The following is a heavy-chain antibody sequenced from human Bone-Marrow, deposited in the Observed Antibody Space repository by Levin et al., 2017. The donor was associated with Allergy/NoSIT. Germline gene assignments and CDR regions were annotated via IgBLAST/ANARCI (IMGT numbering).Heavy chain of an antibody. CDR2: IRGRGDTT. Sequence: ASVKVSCVVSGFTLSDYGTSWVRQAPGKGLEWVSSIRGRGDTTYYADSVKGRFTISRDNSKNTLYLQMNNLRAEDTALYYCASRPGADPYYFDYWGQGTLVTVSS. CDR1: GFTLSDYG. CDR3: ASRPGADPYYFDY. V-gene: IGHV3-23*01. J-gene: IGHJ4*02. D-gene: IGHD7-27*01.